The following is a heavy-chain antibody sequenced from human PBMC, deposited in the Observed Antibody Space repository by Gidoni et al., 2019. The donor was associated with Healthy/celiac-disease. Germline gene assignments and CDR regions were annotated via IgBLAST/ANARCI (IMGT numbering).Heavy chain of an antibody. Sequence: EVQLVESGGGLVKPGGSLRLSCAASGFTFSNAWMSLVRTAPGKGLEWVGRIKSKTDGGTTDYAAPVKGRFTISRDDSKNTLYLQMNSLKTEDTAVYYCTTAFKVPAAGTAYYGMDVWGQGTTVTVSS. D-gene: IGHD6-13*01. CDR3: TTAFKVPAAGTAYYGMDV. CDR2: IKSKTDGGTT. J-gene: IGHJ6*02. CDR1: GFTFSNAW. V-gene: IGHV3-15*01.